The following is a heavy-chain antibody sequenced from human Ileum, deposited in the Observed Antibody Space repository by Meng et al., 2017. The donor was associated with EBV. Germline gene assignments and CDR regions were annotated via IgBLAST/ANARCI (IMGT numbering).Heavy chain of an antibody. V-gene: IGHV1-69*01. D-gene: IGHD4-17*01. CDR2: STPMVDTF. CDR3: AMGSDGDYGDN. CDR1: GGTLRTLN. J-gene: IGHJ4*01. Sequence: HVQQVQSGAEWKKPCSSVKVSCKASGGTLRTLNITGERQASGQGIEWLGLSTPMVDTFNYAPKFQGRLTISADESTNTAYMEMRGLRYEDTAVYLCAMGSDGDYGDNWGQGTLVTASS.